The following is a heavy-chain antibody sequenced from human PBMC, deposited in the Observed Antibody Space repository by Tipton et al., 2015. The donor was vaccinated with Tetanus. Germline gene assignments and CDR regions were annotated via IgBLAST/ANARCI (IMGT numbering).Heavy chain of an antibody. V-gene: IGHV4-39*07. Sequence: TLSLTCNVSGASMSSSSYYWDWIRQPPGKGLEWIGSIYYSGSSYYNPSLKSRVTISVDKSKNQFSLRLGSVTAADTAMYYCAREPAATGTSLFDYWGQGALVTVSS. J-gene: IGHJ4*02. CDR3: AREPAATGTSLFDY. D-gene: IGHD6-13*01. CDR2: IYYSGSS. CDR1: GASMSSSSYY.